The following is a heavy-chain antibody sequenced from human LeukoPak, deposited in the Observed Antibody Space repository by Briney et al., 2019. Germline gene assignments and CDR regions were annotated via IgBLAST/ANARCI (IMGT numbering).Heavy chain of an antibody. D-gene: IGHD6-13*01. Sequence: SGGSLRLSCAASGFTFSSYAMSWVRQAPGKGLEWVSAISGSGGSTYYADSVKGRFTISRDNSKNTLYLQMNSLRAEDTAVYYCARAGRYSSSWSYYFDYWGQGTLVTVSS. CDR1: GFTFSSYA. CDR3: ARAGRYSSSWSYYFDY. J-gene: IGHJ4*02. V-gene: IGHV3-23*01. CDR2: ISGSGGST.